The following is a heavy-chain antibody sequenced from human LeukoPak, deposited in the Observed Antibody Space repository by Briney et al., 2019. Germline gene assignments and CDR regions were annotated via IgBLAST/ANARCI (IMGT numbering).Heavy chain of an antibody. CDR2: IRSKAYGGTT. V-gene: IGHV3-49*04. D-gene: IGHD4-11*01. CDR1: GFTFGDYA. Sequence: GGSLRLSCTASGFTFGDYAMSWVRQAPGKGLEWVGFIRSKAYGGTTEYAASVKGRFTISRDNSKNTLYLQMNSLRAEDTAVYYCARMVIADYSNYFDYWGQGTLVTVSS. J-gene: IGHJ4*02. CDR3: ARMVIADYSNYFDY.